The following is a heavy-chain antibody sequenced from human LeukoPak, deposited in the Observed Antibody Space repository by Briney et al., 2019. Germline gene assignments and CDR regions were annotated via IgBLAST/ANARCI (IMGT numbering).Heavy chain of an antibody. Sequence: PGGSLRLSCAASGFTFSSYAMSWVRQAPGKGLEWVSAISGSGGSTYYADSVKGRFTISRDNSKNTLYLQMNSLRAEDTAVYYCAKPLCSSTSCYPGRYFQHWGQGTLVTVPS. D-gene: IGHD2-2*01. J-gene: IGHJ1*01. CDR1: GFTFSSYA. CDR3: AKPLCSSTSCYPGRYFQH. V-gene: IGHV3-23*01. CDR2: ISGSGGST.